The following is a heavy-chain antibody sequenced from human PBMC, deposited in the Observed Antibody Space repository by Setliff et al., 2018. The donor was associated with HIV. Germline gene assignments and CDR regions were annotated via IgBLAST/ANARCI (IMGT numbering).Heavy chain of an antibody. D-gene: IGHD2-2*01. CDR3: ARDFGGYCSSMSCPGLFDP. CDR2: IIPISGTA. Sequence: SVKVSCKASGGTFSNYGMSWVRQAPGQGLEWMGGIIPISGTANYAQKFPGRVTITTDESTSTAYMELSGLRSEDTAVYYCARDFGGYCSSMSCPGLFDPWGQGTLVTVSS. CDR1: GGTFSNYG. J-gene: IGHJ5*02. V-gene: IGHV1-69*05.